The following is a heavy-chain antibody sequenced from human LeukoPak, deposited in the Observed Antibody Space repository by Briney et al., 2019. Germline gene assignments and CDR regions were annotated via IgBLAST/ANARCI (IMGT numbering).Heavy chain of an antibody. CDR1: GYTFTGYY. J-gene: IGHJ4*02. V-gene: IGHV1-2*04. CDR3: AKGTIITIFGVAELDY. Sequence: GASVKVSCKASGYTFTGYYMHWVRQAPGQGLEWMGWINPNSGGTNYAQKFQGWVTMTRDTSISTAYMELSRLRSDDTAVYYCAKGTIITIFGVAELDYWGQGTLVTVSS. D-gene: IGHD3-3*01. CDR2: INPNSGGT.